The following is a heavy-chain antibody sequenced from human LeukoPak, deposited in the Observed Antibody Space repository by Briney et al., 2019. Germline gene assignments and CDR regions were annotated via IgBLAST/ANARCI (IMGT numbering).Heavy chain of an antibody. CDR1: GYIFTNYW. V-gene: IGHV5-51*01. D-gene: IGHD1-26*01. CDR3: ARRVHRLGSYSSHSDY. CDR2: IYPGDSDT. Sequence: PGESLQISCKGSGYIFTNYWIGWVRQLPGKGLEWMGIIYPGDSDTTYSPSFRGQVTISADKSISTAFLQWGSLKASDTAMYYCARRVHRLGSYSSHSDYWGQGTLVTVSS. J-gene: IGHJ4*02.